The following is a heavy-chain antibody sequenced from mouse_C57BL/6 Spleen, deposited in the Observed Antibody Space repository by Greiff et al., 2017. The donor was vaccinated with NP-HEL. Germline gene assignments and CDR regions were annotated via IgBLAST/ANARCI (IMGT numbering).Heavy chain of an antibody. V-gene: IGHV1-22*01. CDR3: ADYGNYDYAMDY. CDR2: INPNNGGT. CDR1: GYTFTDYN. D-gene: IGHD2-1*01. Sequence: VQLKESGPELVKPGASVKMSCKASGYTFTDYNMHWVKQSHGKSLEWIGYINPNNGGTSYNQKFKGKATLTVNKSSSTAYMELRSLTSEDSAVYYCADYGNYDYAMDYWGQGTSVTVSS. J-gene: IGHJ4*01.